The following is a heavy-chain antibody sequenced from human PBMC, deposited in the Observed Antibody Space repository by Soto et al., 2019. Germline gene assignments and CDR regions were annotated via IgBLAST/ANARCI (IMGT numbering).Heavy chain of an antibody. CDR1: GFTFSSYG. D-gene: IGHD3-16*01. CDR2: IWYDGSNK. CDR3: ARGPDMITFGGSYYYMDV. J-gene: IGHJ6*03. V-gene: IGHV3-33*01. Sequence: GSLRLSCAASGFTFSSYGMHWVRQAPGKGLEWVVVIWYDGSNKYYADSVKGRFTISRDNSKNTLYLQMNSLRAEDTAVFYCARGPDMITFGGSYYYMDVWGKGTTVTVSS.